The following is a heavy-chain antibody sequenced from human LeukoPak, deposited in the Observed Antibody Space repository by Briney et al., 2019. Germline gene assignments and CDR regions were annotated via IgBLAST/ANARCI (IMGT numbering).Heavy chain of an antibody. D-gene: IGHD6-19*01. V-gene: IGHV3-23*01. CDR1: GFTFSSYA. CDR3: GKYEIGSSGWATYFDY. J-gene: IGHJ4*02. Sequence: PGGSLRLSCAASGFTFSSYALGWVRQAPGKGLEWLSAVSTNGAAAYYADSVKGHFTISRDNSKNTLYLQVNSLRAEDTAIYYCGKYEIGSSGWATYFDYWGQGTLVTVSS. CDR2: VSTNGAAA.